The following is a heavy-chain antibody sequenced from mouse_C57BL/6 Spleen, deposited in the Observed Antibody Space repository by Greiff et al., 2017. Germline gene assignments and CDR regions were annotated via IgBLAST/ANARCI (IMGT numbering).Heavy chain of an antibody. CDR2: FHPYNDDT. Sequence: QVHVKQSGAELVKPGASVKMSCKASGYTFTTYPIEWMKQNHGKSLEWIGNFHPYNDDTKYNEKFKGKATLTVEKSSSTVYLELSRLTSDDSAVYYCAREGDGNYPFAYWGQGTLVTVSA. CDR1: GYTFTTYP. D-gene: IGHD2-1*01. CDR3: AREGDGNYPFAY. J-gene: IGHJ3*01. V-gene: IGHV1-47*01.